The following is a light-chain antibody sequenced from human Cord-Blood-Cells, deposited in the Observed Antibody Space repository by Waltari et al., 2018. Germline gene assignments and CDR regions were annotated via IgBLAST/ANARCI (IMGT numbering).Light chain of an antibody. V-gene: IGLV2-23*01. CDR1: SSDVGSYNL. CDR3: CSYAGSSTWV. J-gene: IGLJ3*02. CDR2: EGS. Sequence: QAALTQPASVSGSPGQSITIPYTGTSSDVGSYNLFSWYQQHPGKAPKLMIYEGSKRPSGVSNRFSGSKSGNTASLTISGLQAEDEADYYCCSYAGSSTWVFGGGTKLTVL.